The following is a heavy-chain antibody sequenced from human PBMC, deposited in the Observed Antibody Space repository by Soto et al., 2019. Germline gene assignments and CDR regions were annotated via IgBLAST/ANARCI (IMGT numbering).Heavy chain of an antibody. CDR2: IYPGDSDT. Sequence: GESLKISCTGSGHAFTSYWIAWVRQMPGKGLEWMGIIYPGDSDTRYSPSFQGQVTISADKSITTAYLQWSSLKASDTAMYYCARGYCTTTICDPWFDPWGQGTLVTSPQ. CDR3: ARGYCTTTICDPWFDP. J-gene: IGHJ5*02. CDR1: GHAFTSYW. D-gene: IGHD2-2*01. V-gene: IGHV5-51*01.